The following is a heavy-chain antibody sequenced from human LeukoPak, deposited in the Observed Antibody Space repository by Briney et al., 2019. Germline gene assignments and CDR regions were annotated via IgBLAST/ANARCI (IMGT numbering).Heavy chain of an antibody. D-gene: IGHD2-15*01. CDR1: GASISSYY. Sequence: SETLSLTCTVSGASISSYYWTWIRQPPGKGLDWIGNINYSGSTNYNPSLKSRVTISVDTSKNQFSLKLSSVTAADTAVYYCARARDCSGGTCYQFNWFDPWGQGTLVTVSS. J-gene: IGHJ5*02. CDR3: ARARDCSGGTCYQFNWFDP. V-gene: IGHV4-59*01. CDR2: INYSGST.